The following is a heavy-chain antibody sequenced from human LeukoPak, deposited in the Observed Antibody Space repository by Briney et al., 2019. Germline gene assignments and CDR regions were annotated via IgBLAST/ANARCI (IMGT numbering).Heavy chain of an antibody. V-gene: IGHV4-59*01. Sequence: DPSETLSLTCTVSGGSISSYYWSWIRQPPGKGLEWIGYIYYSGSTNYSPSLKSRVTISVDTSKNQFSLKLSSVTAADTAVYYCAGGGFGRSIDYWGQGTLVTVSS. CDR1: GGSISSYY. J-gene: IGHJ4*02. CDR3: AGGGFGRSIDY. D-gene: IGHD3-10*01. CDR2: IYYSGST.